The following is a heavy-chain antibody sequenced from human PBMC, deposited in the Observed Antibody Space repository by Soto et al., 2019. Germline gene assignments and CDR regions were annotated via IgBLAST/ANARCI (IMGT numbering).Heavy chain of an antibody. J-gene: IGHJ6*02. CDR2: ISPYNGNT. Sequence: QVQLMQSGAEVKKPGASVRVSCMASGYNLTSYGISWVRQAPGQGLEWMGWISPYNGNTNYAQKCQGRSTVTTDTATSTAYMDLRRLRSDDTAVYYCTREWEYRGFDHDYSHYGMDVWGQGTTVTVSS. D-gene: IGHD5-12*01. CDR1: GYNLTSYG. V-gene: IGHV1-18*01. CDR3: TREWEYRGFDHDYSHYGMDV.